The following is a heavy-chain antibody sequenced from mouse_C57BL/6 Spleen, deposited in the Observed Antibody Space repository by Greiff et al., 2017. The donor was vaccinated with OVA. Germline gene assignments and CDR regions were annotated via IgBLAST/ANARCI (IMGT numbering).Heavy chain of an antibody. J-gene: IGHJ4*01. CDR1: GFTFSDAW. V-gene: IGHV6-6*01. CDR3: TRYAMDY. CDR2: IGNKANNHAT. Sequence: EVKVEESGGGLVQPGGSMKFSCAASGFTFSDAWMDWVRQSPEKGLEWVAEIGNKANNHATNYAESVKGRFTISRDDTKSSVYLQMNSLRAEDTGIYYCTRYAMDYWGQGTSVTVSS.